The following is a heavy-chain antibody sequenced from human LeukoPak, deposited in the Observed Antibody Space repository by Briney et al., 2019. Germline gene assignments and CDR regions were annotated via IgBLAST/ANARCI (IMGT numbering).Heavy chain of an antibody. CDR1: GGSISSSSYY. CDR2: IYYSGST. Sequence: SETLSLSCTVSGGSISSSSYYWGWIRQPPGKGLEWIGSIYYSGSTYYNPSLKSRVTISVDTSKNQFSLKLSSVTAADTAVYYCARRTNDGLFDYWGQGTLVTVSS. CDR3: ARRTNDGLFDY. D-gene: IGHD1-1*01. V-gene: IGHV4-39*01. J-gene: IGHJ4*02.